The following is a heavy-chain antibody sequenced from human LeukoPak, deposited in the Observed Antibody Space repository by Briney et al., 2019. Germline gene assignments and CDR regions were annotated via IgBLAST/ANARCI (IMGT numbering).Heavy chain of an antibody. CDR2: ISSNGGST. J-gene: IGHJ6*02. V-gene: IGHV3-64*04. D-gene: IGHD5-18*01. CDR1: GFTFSSYA. Sequence: GGSLRLSRSASGFTFSSYAMHWVRQAPGKGLEYVSAISSNGGSTYYADSVRGPFTISRDNSKNTLYLQLNSLRAEDTAVYYCARGYSYGYDYYYGIDVWGQGTTVTVSS. CDR3: ARGYSYGYDYYYGIDV.